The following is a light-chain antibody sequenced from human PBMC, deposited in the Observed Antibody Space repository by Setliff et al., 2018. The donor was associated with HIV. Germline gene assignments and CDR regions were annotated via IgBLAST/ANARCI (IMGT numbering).Light chain of an antibody. CDR3: SSYTSSSPYV. V-gene: IGLV2-14*03. Sequence: QSALTQPASVSGSPGQSITISCTGTSSDVGGYNYVSWYQQHPGKAPKLMICDVSNRPSGVSNRFSGSKSGNTASLTIPGLQAEDEADYYCSSYTSSSPYVFGTGTKVTVL. CDR2: DVS. CDR1: SSDVGGYNY. J-gene: IGLJ1*01.